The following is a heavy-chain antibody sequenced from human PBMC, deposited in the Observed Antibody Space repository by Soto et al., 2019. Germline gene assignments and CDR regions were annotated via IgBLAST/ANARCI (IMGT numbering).Heavy chain of an antibody. V-gene: IGHV5-51*01. Sequence: GESLKISCKGSGYSFTSYWIGWVRQMPGKGLEWMGIIYPGDSDTRYSPSFQGQVTISADKSISTAYLQWSSLKASDTAMYYCARSPGIAVAELLERAFDIWGQGTMVTVSS. D-gene: IGHD6-19*01. CDR1: GYSFTSYW. J-gene: IGHJ3*02. CDR2: IYPGDSDT. CDR3: ARSPGIAVAELLERAFDI.